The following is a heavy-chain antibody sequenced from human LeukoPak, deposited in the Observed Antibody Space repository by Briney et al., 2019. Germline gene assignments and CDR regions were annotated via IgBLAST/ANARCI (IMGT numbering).Heavy chain of an antibody. Sequence: SETLSLTCAVYVGTFSGYYWSWIRQPPGKGLEWSGEINHSGSTNYNPSLKSRVTISVDTSKNQFSLKLSSVTAADTAVYYCARLGYCSSTSCYTPWGQGTLVTVSS. CDR3: ARLGYCSSTSCYTP. CDR2: INHSGST. CDR1: VGTFSGYY. V-gene: IGHV4-34*01. D-gene: IGHD2-2*02. J-gene: IGHJ5*02.